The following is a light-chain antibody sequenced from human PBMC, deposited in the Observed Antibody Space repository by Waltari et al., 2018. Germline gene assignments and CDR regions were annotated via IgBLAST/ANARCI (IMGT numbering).Light chain of an antibody. J-gene: IGLJ2*01. Sequence: QSALTQPASVSGSPGQSITISCTGTSSDIGNYNFVSWYQQHPGKAPKLIIYDVSNPPSGVSNRFSGSWSGNTASLTISGLQAEDEADYYFNSYTTGSTLTVIFGGGTKLTVL. CDR3: NSYTTGSTLTVI. V-gene: IGLV2-14*03. CDR1: SSDIGNYNF. CDR2: DVS.